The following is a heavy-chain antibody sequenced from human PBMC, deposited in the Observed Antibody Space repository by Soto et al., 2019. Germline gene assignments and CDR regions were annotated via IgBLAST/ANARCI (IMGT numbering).Heavy chain of an antibody. J-gene: IGHJ5*02. Sequence: SETLSLTCAVYGGSFSGYYWSWIRQPPGKGLEWIGEINHSGSTNYNPSLKSRVTISVDTSKNQFSLKLSSVTAADTAVYYCARSGSGSYFSWFDPWCQGTLVT. D-gene: IGHD3-10*01. V-gene: IGHV4-34*01. CDR2: INHSGST. CDR1: GGSFSGYY. CDR3: ARSGSGSYFSWFDP.